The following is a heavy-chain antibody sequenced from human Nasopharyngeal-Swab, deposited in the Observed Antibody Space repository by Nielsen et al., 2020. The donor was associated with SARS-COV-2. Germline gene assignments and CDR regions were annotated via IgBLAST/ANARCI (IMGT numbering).Heavy chain of an antibody. CDR3: AKSPTQWEQHTLIDY. J-gene: IGHJ4*02. CDR2: ICYNSDTT. CDR1: GFTFGDYA. V-gene: IGHV3-9*01. Sequence: GGSLRLSCAASGFTFGDYAMHWVRQVPGKGLEWVSGICYNSDTTVYADSVKGRFTISRDNAKNSLCLQMNSLRTEDTAFYYCAKSPTQWEQHTLIDYWGQGTLVTVSS. D-gene: IGHD1-26*01.